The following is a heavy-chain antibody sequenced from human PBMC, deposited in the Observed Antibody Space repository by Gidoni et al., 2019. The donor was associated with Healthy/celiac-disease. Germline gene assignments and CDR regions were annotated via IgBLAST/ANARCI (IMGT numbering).Heavy chain of an antibody. V-gene: IGHV3-30*03. CDR1: GFTFSSYG. Sequence: QVQLVESGGGVVQPGRSLRLSCAASGFTFSSYGMHWVRQAPGKGLELVAVISYDGSNKYYADSVKGRFTISRDNSKNTLYLQMNSLRAEDTAVYYCARRGSYSPGAFDIWGQGTMVTVSS. CDR2: ISYDGSNK. D-gene: IGHD1-26*01. CDR3: ARRGSYSPGAFDI. J-gene: IGHJ3*02.